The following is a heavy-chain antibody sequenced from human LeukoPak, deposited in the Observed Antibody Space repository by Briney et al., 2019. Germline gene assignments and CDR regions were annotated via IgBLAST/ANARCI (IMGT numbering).Heavy chain of an antibody. D-gene: IGHD3-10*01. J-gene: IGHJ4*02. CDR1: GFTFSSYG. CDR2: IWYDGSNK. V-gene: IGHV3-33*01. Sequence: GRSLRLSCAASGFTFSSYGMHWVRQAPGKGLEWVAVIWYDGSNKYYADSVKGRFTISRDNSKNTLYLQMNSLRAEDTAVYYCARGPGTIKTPPDYWGQGTLVTVSA. CDR3: ARGPGTIKTPPDY.